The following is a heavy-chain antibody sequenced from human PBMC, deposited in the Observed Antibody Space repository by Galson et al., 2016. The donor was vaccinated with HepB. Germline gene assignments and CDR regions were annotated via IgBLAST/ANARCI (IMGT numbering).Heavy chain of an antibody. CDR2: IHDSGNT. CDR1: SDPVTSGTYY. D-gene: IGHD2-2*02. Sequence: SETLSLTCTVSSDPVTSGTYYWSWVRQSPGKGLDWIGYIHDSGNTNYNSSIKSQVTISRDTSKNQFFLELTSVTAADTAVYYCARDEGFYNGMDVWGQGTTVTVAS. V-gene: IGHV4-61*01. CDR3: ARDEGFYNGMDV. J-gene: IGHJ6*02.